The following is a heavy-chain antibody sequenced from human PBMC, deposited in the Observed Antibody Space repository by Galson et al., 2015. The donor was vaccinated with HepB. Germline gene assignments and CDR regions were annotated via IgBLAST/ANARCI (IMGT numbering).Heavy chain of an antibody. J-gene: IGHJ4*02. D-gene: IGHD3-22*01. CDR1: GATLSSYA. V-gene: IGHV1-69*13. CDR3: SATYYYSSSGYYYFQTLDY. Sequence: SVKVSCKASGATLSSYAISWVRQAPGQGLEWMGGIIPIFGTTNYAQKFQGRVTITADESTRTAFMELSGLRSEDTAVYYCSATYYYSSSGYYYFQTLDYWGQGTLVTVSS. CDR2: IIPIFGTT.